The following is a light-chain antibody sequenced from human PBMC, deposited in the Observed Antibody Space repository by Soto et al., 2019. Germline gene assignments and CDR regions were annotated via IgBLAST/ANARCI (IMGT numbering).Light chain of an antibody. V-gene: IGKV3-20*01. CDR3: QQYGSPPYT. Sequence: EIVLTQSPGTLSLSPGERATLSCRASQSVTSSYLAWYQQKPGQAPNLLLYGASSRATGIPDRFSGSGSGTDFTLTISRLEPEDFAIYYCQQYGSPPYTFGQGTQLEIK. J-gene: IGKJ2*01. CDR1: QSVTSSY. CDR2: GAS.